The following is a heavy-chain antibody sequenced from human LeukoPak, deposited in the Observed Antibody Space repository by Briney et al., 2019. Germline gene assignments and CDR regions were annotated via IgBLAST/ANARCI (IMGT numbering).Heavy chain of an antibody. D-gene: IGHD1-26*01. CDR3: AKPLISGSYYGAFDI. CDR2: ISGSGGST. CDR1: RITFSCYA. J-gene: IGHJ3*02. Sequence: GGPLRLACAASRITFSCYARNWVLQAPGQGLEWVSAISGSGGSTYYAGSVKGRFTISRDNSKNTLSLQMDSLRAEDTAVYYCAKPLISGSYYGAFDIWGQGTMVTVSS. V-gene: IGHV3-23*01.